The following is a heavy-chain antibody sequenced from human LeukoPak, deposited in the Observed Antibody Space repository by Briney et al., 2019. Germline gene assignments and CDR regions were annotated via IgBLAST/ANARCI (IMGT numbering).Heavy chain of an antibody. Sequence: SQTLSLTCAISGDSVSSNSAAWNWIRQSPSRGLEWLGRTYYRSKWYNDYAVSVKSRITINPDTSKNQFSLQLNSVTPEDTAVYYCARDIFGYSSGYNKHLVGKIDYWGQGTLVTVSS. CDR1: GDSVSSNSAA. CDR2: TYYRSKWYN. CDR3: ARDIFGYSSGYNKHLVGKIDY. D-gene: IGHD6-19*01. V-gene: IGHV6-1*01. J-gene: IGHJ4*02.